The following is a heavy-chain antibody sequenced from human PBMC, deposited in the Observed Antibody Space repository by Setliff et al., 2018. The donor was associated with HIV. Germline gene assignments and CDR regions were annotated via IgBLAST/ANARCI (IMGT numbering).Heavy chain of an antibody. V-gene: IGHV3-7*01. CDR2: ISNDGGRE. Sequence: PGGSLRLSCAASGFTFTNYWMAWIRQAPGRGLEWAAIISNDGGREYYVDSVKGRFTISRDNAKSSLYLQMDSLRVEDTSVYYRWSGYTSGRWGQGTLVTVSS. CDR1: GFTFTNYW. D-gene: IGHD6-19*01. CDR3: WSGYTSGR. J-gene: IGHJ4*02.